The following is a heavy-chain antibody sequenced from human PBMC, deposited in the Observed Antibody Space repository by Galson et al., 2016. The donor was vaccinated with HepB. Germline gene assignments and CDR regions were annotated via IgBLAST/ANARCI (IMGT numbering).Heavy chain of an antibody. J-gene: IGHJ4*02. CDR2: ISYDGTKI. V-gene: IGHV3-30*03. D-gene: IGHD1-26*01. Sequence: SLRLSCAASGFIFRDHAMHWLRQAPGKGPEWVTVISYDGTKIYYTDSVKGRFTISRDNSRDTLFLQMGSLKIDDTAVYYRNPRRVVGDPHVDFWGQGTLVTVSS. CDR3: NPRRVVGDPHVDF. CDR1: GFIFRDHA.